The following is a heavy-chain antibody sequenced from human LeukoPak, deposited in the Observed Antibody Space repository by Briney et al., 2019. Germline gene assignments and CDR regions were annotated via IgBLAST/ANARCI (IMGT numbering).Heavy chain of an antibody. CDR3: ASMTYYDFWSGYYPY. CDR1: GFTFSSYG. D-gene: IGHD3-3*01. CDR2: IWYDGSNK. J-gene: IGHJ4*02. Sequence: GGSLRLSCAASGFTFSSYGMHWVRQAPGKGLEWVAVIWYDGSNKYYADSVKGRFTISRDNSKNTLYLQMNSLRAEDTAVYYCASMTYYDFWSGYYPYWGQGTLVTVSS. V-gene: IGHV3-33*01.